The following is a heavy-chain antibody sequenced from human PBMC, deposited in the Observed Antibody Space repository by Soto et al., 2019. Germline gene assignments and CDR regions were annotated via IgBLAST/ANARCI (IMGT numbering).Heavy chain of an antibody. CDR1: SGSISSSNW. CDR2: IYHSGST. J-gene: IGHJ5*02. Sequence: SETLSLTCAVSSGSISSSNWWSWVRQPPGKGLEWIGEIYHSGSTNYNPSLKSRVTISVDKSKNQFSLKLSSVTAADTAVYYCARERTETNYDFWSGYYYWFDPWGQGTLVTVSS. V-gene: IGHV4-4*02. D-gene: IGHD3-3*01. CDR3: ARERTETNYDFWSGYYYWFDP.